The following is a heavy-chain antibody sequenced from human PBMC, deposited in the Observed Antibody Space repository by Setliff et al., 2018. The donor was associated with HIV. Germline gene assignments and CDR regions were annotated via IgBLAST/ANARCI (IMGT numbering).Heavy chain of an antibody. CDR1: GGSISTSSYY. Sequence: SETLSLTCTVSGGSISTSSYYWGWVRQPPGKGLEWIGTVYYNGATQYNPSLKSRVTISVDTSKNQISLRLNSLTAADTAVYYCARGTTLNVVPDAFDIWGQGTMVTVSS. CDR2: VYYNGAT. D-gene: IGHD4-17*01. CDR3: ARGTTLNVVPDAFDI. V-gene: IGHV4-39*07. J-gene: IGHJ3*02.